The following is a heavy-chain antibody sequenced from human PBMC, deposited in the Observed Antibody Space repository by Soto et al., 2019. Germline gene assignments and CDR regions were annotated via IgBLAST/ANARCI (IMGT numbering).Heavy chain of an antibody. CDR3: AHRRGHSRGWVAFDY. CDR2: IYWHDDK. V-gene: IGHV2-5*01. J-gene: IGHJ4*02. Sequence: QITLRESGPTLVKPTQTLTLTCTFSGFSLNTPGVGVGWVRQPPGKAPEWLALIYWHDDKRFSPSLRSRLTITQDASRSQVILTMTNMDPVDTATYYGAHRRGHSRGWVAFDYWGQGTLVTVAS. CDR1: GFSLNTPGVG. D-gene: IGHD6-19*01.